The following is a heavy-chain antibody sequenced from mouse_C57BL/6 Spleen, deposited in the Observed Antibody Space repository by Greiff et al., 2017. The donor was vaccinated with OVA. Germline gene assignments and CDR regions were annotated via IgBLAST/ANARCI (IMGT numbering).Heavy chain of an antibody. V-gene: IGHV2-5*01. Sequence: VQLQQSGPGLVQPSQSLSITCIVSGFSLTSYGVHWVRQSPGKGLEWLGVIWRGGSTDYNAAFMSRLSITKDNSKSQVFFKMNSLQADDTAIYYCAKNYYGSSSWYFDVWGTGTTVTVSS. CDR2: IWRGGST. D-gene: IGHD1-1*01. J-gene: IGHJ1*03. CDR3: AKNYYGSSSWYFDV. CDR1: GFSLTSYG.